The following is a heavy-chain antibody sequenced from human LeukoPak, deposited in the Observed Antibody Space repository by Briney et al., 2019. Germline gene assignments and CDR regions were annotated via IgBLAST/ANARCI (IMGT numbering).Heavy chain of an antibody. V-gene: IGHV1-69*06. D-gene: IGHD3-9*01. CDR1: GGTFSSYA. J-gene: IGHJ4*02. CDR3: ARDGQGGILTGFSDY. Sequence: GASVKVSCKASGGTFSSYAISWVRQAPGQGLEWMGGIIPIFGTANYAQKFQGRVTITADKSTSTAYMELNSLRAEDTAVYYCARDGQGGILTGFSDYWGQGTLVTVSS. CDR2: IIPIFGTA.